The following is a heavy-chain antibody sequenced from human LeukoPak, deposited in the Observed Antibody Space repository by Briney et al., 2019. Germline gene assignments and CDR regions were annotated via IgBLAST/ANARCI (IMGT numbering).Heavy chain of an antibody. CDR1: GYTSTSYY. D-gene: IGHD6-13*01. J-gene: IGHJ4*02. Sequence: ASVKVSCKASGYTSTSYYMHWVRQAPGQGLEWMGIINPSGGSTSYAQKFQGRVTMTRDTSTSTVYMELSSLRSEDTAVYYCAREGSSWFQFDYWGQGTLVTVSS. V-gene: IGHV1-46*01. CDR2: INPSGGST. CDR3: AREGSSWFQFDY.